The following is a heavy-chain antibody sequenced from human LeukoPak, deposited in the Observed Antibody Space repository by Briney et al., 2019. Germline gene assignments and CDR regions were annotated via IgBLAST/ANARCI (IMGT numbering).Heavy chain of an antibody. D-gene: IGHD6-19*01. J-gene: IGHJ5*02. CDR2: ISEDGSNK. CDR1: GFTFSDYA. Sequence: GGSLRLSCAASGFTFSDYAMHWVRQAPGKGLEWVAVISEDGSNKYSADSVKGRFTTSSDNSKNTLFPQISSLRAEDTAVYYCTKEEDGYSSGWHWFDHWGQGTLVPVSS. V-gene: IGHV3-30*18. CDR3: TKEEDGYSSGWHWFDH.